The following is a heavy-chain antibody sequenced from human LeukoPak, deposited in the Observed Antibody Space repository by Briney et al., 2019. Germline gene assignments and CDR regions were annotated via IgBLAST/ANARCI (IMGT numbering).Heavy chain of an antibody. Sequence: SVKVSCKASGGTFSSYAISWVRQAPGQGLEWMGGIIPIFGTANYAQKFQGRVTITADESTSTAYMELSSLRSEDTAVYYCARDLGDIVVVVAAIAMSPFDYWGQGTLVTVSS. J-gene: IGHJ4*02. D-gene: IGHD2-15*01. CDR3: ARDLGDIVVVVAAIAMSPFDY. CDR1: GGTFSSYA. V-gene: IGHV1-69*13. CDR2: IIPIFGTA.